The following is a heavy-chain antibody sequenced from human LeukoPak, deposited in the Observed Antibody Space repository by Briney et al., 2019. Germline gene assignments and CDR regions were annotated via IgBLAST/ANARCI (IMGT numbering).Heavy chain of an antibody. CDR3: ARHGWLQPPDC. Sequence: SETLSLTCTVSGGTISSYYWNWIRQPPGKGLEWIGSIYYSGTTYYNPSLKSRVTISVDTSKNQFSLKLSSVTAADTAVYYCARHGWLQPPDCWGQGTLVTVSS. D-gene: IGHD5-24*01. J-gene: IGHJ4*02. CDR2: IYYSGTT. V-gene: IGHV4-39*01. CDR1: GGTISSYY.